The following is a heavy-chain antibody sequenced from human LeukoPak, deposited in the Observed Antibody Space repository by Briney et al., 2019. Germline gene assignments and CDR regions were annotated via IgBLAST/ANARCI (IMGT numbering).Heavy chain of an antibody. CDR1: GGSISSYY. CDR3: ARETEVPGGRSWDF. J-gene: IGHJ4*02. Sequence: SETLSLTCTVSGGSISSYYWTWIRQPAGKGLEWIGRIHPSGTTNHNPALKSRVIMSLDMSNNQFSLKVRSVTAADTAVYYCARETEVPGGRSWDFWGQGTLVTVSS. CDR2: IHPSGTT. V-gene: IGHV4-4*07. D-gene: IGHD6-19*01.